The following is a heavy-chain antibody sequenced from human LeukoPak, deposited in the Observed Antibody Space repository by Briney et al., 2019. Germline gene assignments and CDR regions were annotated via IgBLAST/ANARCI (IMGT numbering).Heavy chain of an antibody. CDR2: IYYTGGT. CDR1: GGSISNNY. CDR3: ARGVYYDFWSGKWKSYYYYYMDV. V-gene: IGHV4-59*01. Sequence: SETLSLTCTVSGGSISNNYWTWIRQPPGKGLEYIGYIYYTGGTNYNPSLKSRVTISVDTSKNQFSLKLSSVTAAYTAVYFCARGVYYDFWSGKWKSYYYYYMDVWGKGTTVTVSS. J-gene: IGHJ6*03. D-gene: IGHD3-3*01.